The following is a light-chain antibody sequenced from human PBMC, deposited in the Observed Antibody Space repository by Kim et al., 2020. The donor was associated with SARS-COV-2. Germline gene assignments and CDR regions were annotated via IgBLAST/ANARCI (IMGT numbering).Light chain of an antibody. Sequence: PGEETAPTSRARHGISFSTCAWYQQKPGRPPRRLSHGASSRATDGPDRCSGGGSGRDFTLTISRLHPEDFAVYYCHHYSSSSTTFGQGTRLEIK. CDR3: HHYSSSSTT. J-gene: IGKJ5*01. CDR1: HGISFST. CDR2: GAS. V-gene: IGKV3-20*01.